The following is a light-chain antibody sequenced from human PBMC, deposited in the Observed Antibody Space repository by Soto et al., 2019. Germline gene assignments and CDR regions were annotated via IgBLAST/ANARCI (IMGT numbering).Light chain of an antibody. V-gene: IGKV3-15*01. CDR3: QQYNNWPPA. Sequence: EIVMTQSPATLSVSPGERATLSCRASQSVSSNLAWYQQKPGQAPRLLIYGASTRATGIPARFSGSGSGTEFTLTLSSLQSEEFAVYYCQQYNNWPPAFGGGTKVEIK. CDR2: GAS. J-gene: IGKJ4*01. CDR1: QSVSSN.